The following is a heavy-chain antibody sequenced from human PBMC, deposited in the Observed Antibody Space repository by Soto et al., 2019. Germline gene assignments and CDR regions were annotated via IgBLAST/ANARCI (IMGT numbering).Heavy chain of an antibody. J-gene: IGHJ6*01. CDR3: AKNGHPPYYYYGMDV. CDR2: ISGYNGDT. Sequence: ASVKVSCKASGDSFTTYGISWVRQAPGQGLEWMGWISGYNGDTNNAQKFQDRVTMTIDRSTTTAYLELRSLTSDDTAVYYCAKNGHPPYYYYGMDVWGQDTTGTVSS. CDR1: GDSFTTYG. V-gene: IGHV1-18*01. D-gene: IGHD2-8*01.